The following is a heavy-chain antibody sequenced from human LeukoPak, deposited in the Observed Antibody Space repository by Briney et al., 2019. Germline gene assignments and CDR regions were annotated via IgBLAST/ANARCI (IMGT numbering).Heavy chain of an antibody. V-gene: IGHV3-48*04. D-gene: IGHD2-15*01. Sequence: PGGSLRLSCGASGFTFSSYWMHWVRQAPGKGLVWVSSISRSGSTKYYADSVKGRFTISRDNAKNSLFLQMNSLRAEDTAVYYCARVLRYCSGGNCYSGGLGYMDVWGKGTTVTISS. CDR1: GFTFSSYW. CDR2: ISRSGSTK. CDR3: ARVLRYCSGGNCYSGGLGYMDV. J-gene: IGHJ6*03.